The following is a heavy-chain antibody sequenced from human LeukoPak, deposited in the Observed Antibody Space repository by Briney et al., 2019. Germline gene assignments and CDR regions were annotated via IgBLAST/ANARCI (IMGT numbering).Heavy chain of an antibody. CDR3: ASAGDTAMATFDY. J-gene: IGHJ4*02. D-gene: IGHD5-18*01. Sequence: GESLKISCKGSGYSFTSYWIGWVRQMRGKGLEWMGIIYPGDSDTRYSPSFQGQVTISADKSISTAYLQWSSLKASDTAMYYCASAGDTAMATFDYWGQGTLVTVSS. V-gene: IGHV5-51*01. CDR1: GYSFTSYW. CDR2: IYPGDSDT.